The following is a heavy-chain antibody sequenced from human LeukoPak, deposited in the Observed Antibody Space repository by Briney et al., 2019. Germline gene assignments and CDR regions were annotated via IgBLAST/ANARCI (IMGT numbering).Heavy chain of an antibody. D-gene: IGHD6-13*01. CDR1: AFTFSSYA. J-gene: IGHJ4*02. Sequence: GGSLRLSCGASAFTFSSYAMIWVRQAPGKGLEWVSAISGSGGSTYYADSVKRRFTISRDNSKNTLYLQMNSLRAEDTAVYYCAAPGYSSSWYEDYWGEGTVVTVSS. CDR2: ISGSGGST. CDR3: AAPGYSSSWYEDY. V-gene: IGHV3-23*01.